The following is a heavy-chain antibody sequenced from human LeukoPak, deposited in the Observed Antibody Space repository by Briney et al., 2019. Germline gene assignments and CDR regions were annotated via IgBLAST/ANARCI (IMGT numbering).Heavy chain of an antibody. Sequence: PGASVKVSCKASGYSFISFYIHWVRQAPGQGLEWMGVINPSGGSTAYAQQFQGRVTMTRDTSTSTVYMELSSLRSEDTAVYYCARHSLIGTTPFDYWGQGTLVTVSS. V-gene: IGHV1-46*01. CDR2: INPSGGST. D-gene: IGHD1-20*01. CDR1: GYSFISFY. CDR3: ARHSLIGTTPFDY. J-gene: IGHJ4*02.